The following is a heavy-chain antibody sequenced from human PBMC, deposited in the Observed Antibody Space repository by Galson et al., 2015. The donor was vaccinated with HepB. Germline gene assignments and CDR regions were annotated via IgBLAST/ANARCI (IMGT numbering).Heavy chain of an antibody. D-gene: IGHD2-2*01. CDR2: INHSGST. CDR3: ARGRRELPIVVVPAAIRYFDY. J-gene: IGHJ4*02. Sequence: SETLSLTCTVSGGSFSGYYWSWIRQPPGKGLEWVGEINHSGSTNYNPSLKSRVTISVDTSKNQFSLKLSSVTAADTAVYYCARGRRELPIVVVPAAIRYFDYWGQGTLVTVSS. V-gene: IGHV4-34*01. CDR1: GGSFSGYY.